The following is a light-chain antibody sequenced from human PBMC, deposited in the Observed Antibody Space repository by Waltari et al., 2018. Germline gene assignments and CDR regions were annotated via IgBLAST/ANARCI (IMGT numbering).Light chain of an antibody. V-gene: IGLV3-10*01. J-gene: IGLJ3*02. CDR3: YSTDFSGHDRV. CDR2: DDI. Sequence: SYELTQPPSESVSPGQTARRTCSGDALPKKYAYWYQQKSAQAPLLVIYDDIKRPTGIPERFPGSSSGTTATLTISGAHVEDEADYYCYSTDFSGHDRVFGGGTKLTVL. CDR1: ALPKKY.